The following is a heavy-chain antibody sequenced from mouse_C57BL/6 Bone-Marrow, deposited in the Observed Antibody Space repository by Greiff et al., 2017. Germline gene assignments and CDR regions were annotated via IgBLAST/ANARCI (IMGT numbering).Heavy chain of an antibody. Sequence: EVQGVESGGDLVKPGGSLKLSCAASGFTFSSYGMSWVRQTPDKSLEWVATISSGGSYTYYPDSVKGRFTISRDNAKNTLYPQMSSLKAEDTAMYYCALLLRSMDYWGQGTSVTVSS. CDR1: GFTFSSYG. CDR3: ALLLRSMDY. V-gene: IGHV5-6*01. J-gene: IGHJ4*01. D-gene: IGHD1-1*01. CDR2: ISSGGSYT.